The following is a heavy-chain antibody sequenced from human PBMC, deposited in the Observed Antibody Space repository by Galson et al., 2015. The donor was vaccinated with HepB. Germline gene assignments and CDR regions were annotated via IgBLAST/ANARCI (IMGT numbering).Heavy chain of an antibody. CDR2: IIPILGIA. CDR3: ASRKRRDGYNLFDY. CDR1: GGTFSSYA. V-gene: IGHV1-69*04. D-gene: IGHD5-24*01. Sequence: SVKVSCKASGGTFSSYAISWVRQAPGQGLEWMGRIIPILGIANYAQKFQGRVTITADKSTSTAYMELSSLRSEDTAVYYCASRKRRDGYNLFDYWGQGTLVTVSS. J-gene: IGHJ4*02.